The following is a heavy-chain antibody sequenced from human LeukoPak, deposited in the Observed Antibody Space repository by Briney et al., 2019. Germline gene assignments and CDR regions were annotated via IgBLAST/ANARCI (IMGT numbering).Heavy chain of an antibody. Sequence: ASVKVSCKASGYTFTGYYMHWVRQAPGQGLEWMGRINPNSGGTNYAQKLQGRVTMTTDTSTSTAYMELRSLRSDDTAVYYCARERYSSGWYLSYFDYWGQGTLVTVSS. CDR1: GYTFTGYY. CDR2: INPNSGGT. J-gene: IGHJ4*02. CDR3: ARERYSSGWYLSYFDY. V-gene: IGHV1-2*06. D-gene: IGHD6-19*01.